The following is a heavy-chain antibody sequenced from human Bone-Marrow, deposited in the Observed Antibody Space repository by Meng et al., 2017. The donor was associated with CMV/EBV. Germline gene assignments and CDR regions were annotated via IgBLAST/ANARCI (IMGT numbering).Heavy chain of an antibody. J-gene: IGHJ6*02. CDR1: GYNFNKYF. V-gene: IGHV1-46*02. CDR3: ARDRIVLIPAASPYGMDV. D-gene: IGHD2-2*01. CDR2: FDPSDGST. Sequence: ASVKVSCKASGYNFNKYFIHWVRQAPGQGLEWMAIFDPSDGSTTYAQKFVARVTMSSDTSTSTVYMELSRLRSEDTAVYYCARDRIVLIPAASPYGMDVWGQGTTVTVYS.